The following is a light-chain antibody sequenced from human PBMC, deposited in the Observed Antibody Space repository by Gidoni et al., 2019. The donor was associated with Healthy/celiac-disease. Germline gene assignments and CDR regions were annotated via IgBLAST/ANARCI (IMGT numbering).Light chain of an antibody. CDR1: QDISNY. CDR3: QQYDNLLLYT. J-gene: IGKJ2*01. V-gene: IGKV1-33*01. Sequence: DIQMTQSPSSLSASVGDRVTITCQASQDISNYLNWYQQKPGKAPTPLIYDASNLETGVPSRFSGSGSGTDFTFTISSLQPEDIATYYCQQYDNLLLYTFGQGTKLEIK. CDR2: DAS.